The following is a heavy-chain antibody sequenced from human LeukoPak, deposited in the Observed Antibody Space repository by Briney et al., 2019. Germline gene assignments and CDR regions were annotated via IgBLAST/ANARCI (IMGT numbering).Heavy chain of an antibody. CDR1: GFTFRDHG. D-gene: IGHD6-19*01. CDR3: AREAAWGQWYFDL. Sequence: GTSLRLSCVASGFTFRDHGMDWVRQAPGKGLEWVAVIAADGGVKQYADSVKGRFTLARDNSKNTLFLQMNILSVEDTAVYYCAREAAWGQWYFDLWGQGTPVTVSS. V-gene: IGHV3-30*03. J-gene: IGHJ4*02. CDR2: IAADGGVK.